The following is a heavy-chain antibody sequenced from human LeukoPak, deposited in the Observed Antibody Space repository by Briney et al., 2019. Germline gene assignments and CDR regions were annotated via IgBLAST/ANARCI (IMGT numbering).Heavy chain of an antibody. V-gene: IGHV1-2*02. J-gene: IGHJ3*02. D-gene: IGHD2-2*01. CDR3: ARAVIRYCSSTSCYYVI. CDR2: INPNSGGT. Sequence: ASAKVSCKASGYTFTGYYMHWVRQAPGQGLEWMGWINPNSGGTNYAQKFQGRVTMTRDTSVSTAYMELSRLRSDDTAVYYCARAVIRYCSSTSCYYVIWGQGTMVTVSS. CDR1: GYTFTGYY.